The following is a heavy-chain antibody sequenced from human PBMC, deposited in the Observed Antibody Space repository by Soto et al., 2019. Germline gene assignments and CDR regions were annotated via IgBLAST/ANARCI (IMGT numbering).Heavy chain of an antibody. CDR2: ISSTTNYI. CDR1: GFTFTRYS. V-gene: IGHV3-21*06. Sequence: GGSLRLSCAASGFTFTRYSMNWVRHAPGKGLECVSSISSTTNYIYYGDSMKGRFTISRDNAKNSLYLEMNSLRAEDTAVYYCARESEDLTSNFDYWGQGTLVTVSS. CDR3: ARESEDLTSNFDY. J-gene: IGHJ4*02.